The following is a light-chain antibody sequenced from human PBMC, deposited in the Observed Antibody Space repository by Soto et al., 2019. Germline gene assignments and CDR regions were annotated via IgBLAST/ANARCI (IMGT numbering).Light chain of an antibody. J-gene: IGKJ4*01. CDR2: AAS. CDR1: QDISNY. Sequence: DIQMTQSPSSLSASVGDRVTITRQASQDISNYLNWYQQKPGKAPQALIYAASNLQSGVPSRFSGSGSGTEFTLTISSLQPDDFATYYCQQYDNYPLTFGGGTTVDIK. CDR3: QQYDNYPLT. V-gene: IGKV1-16*01.